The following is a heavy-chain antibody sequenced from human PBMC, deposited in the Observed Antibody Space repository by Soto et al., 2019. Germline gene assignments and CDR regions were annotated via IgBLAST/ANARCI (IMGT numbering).Heavy chain of an antibody. J-gene: IGHJ4*02. CDR1: GFTFSSFA. Sequence: LSCVASGFTFSSFAMHWVRQAPGKGLEWVAVISYDDGNKKYYADSVKGRFTISRDNSKSTLYLHMNSLRAEDTAVYYCARDKRDPYGDYVDYWGQGSLVTVS. V-gene: IGHV3-30-3*01. CDR2: ISYDDGNKK. D-gene: IGHD4-17*01. CDR3: ARDKRDPYGDYVDY.